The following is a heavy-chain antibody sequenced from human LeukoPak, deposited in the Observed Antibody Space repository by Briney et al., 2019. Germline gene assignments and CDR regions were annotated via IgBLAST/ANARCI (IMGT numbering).Heavy chain of an antibody. CDR3: TRGEGIHYGSGSQTFDY. Sequence: ASVKVSCKASGYTFTSYGISWVRQAPGQGLEWMGWISAYNGNTNYAQKLQGRVTMTTDTSTSTAYMELRSLRSDDTAVYYCTRGEGIHYGSGSQTFDYWGQGTLVTVSS. CDR1: GYTFTSYG. J-gene: IGHJ4*02. D-gene: IGHD3-10*01. CDR2: ISAYNGNT. V-gene: IGHV1-18*01.